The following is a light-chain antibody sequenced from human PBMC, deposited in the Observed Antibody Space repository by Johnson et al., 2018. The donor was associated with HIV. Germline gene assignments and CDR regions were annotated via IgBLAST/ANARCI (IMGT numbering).Light chain of an antibody. CDR2: DNN. CDR1: SSNIGNHY. Sequence: QAALTQPPSVSAAPGQKVTISCSGSSSNIGNHYVSWYQQLPGTAPKLLIYDNNKRPSGVPDRFSASKSGTSASLAISGLQSEDEADYYCATWDDSLNGYVFGTGTKVTVL. CDR3: ATWDDSLNGYV. V-gene: IGLV1-51*01. J-gene: IGLJ1*01.